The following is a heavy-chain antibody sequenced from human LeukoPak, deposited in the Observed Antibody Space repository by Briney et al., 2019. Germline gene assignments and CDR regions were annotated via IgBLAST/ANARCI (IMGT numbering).Heavy chain of an antibody. D-gene: IGHD6-6*01. V-gene: IGHV1-2*02. J-gene: IGHJ6*03. Sequence: GASVKVSCKASGYTFTDYYMHWVRQAPGQGLEWMGWINPNNGGTNYAQKFQGRVTMTRDTSISTAYMELSRLRSDDTAVYYCARDPSIAARGVYYYYHMDVWGKGTTVTVSS. CDR2: INPNNGGT. CDR1: GYTFTDYY. CDR3: ARDPSIAARGVYYYYHMDV.